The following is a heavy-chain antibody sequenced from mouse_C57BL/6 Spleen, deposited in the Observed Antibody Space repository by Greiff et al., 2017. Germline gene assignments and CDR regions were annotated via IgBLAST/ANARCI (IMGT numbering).Heavy chain of an antibody. CDR3: ARPLGESFYFDY. CDR1: GYTFTDYY. CDR2: INPNNGGT. J-gene: IGHJ2*01. V-gene: IGHV1-26*01. Sequence: EVQLQQSGPELVKPGASVKISCKASGYTFTDYYMNWVKQSHGKSLEWIGDINPNNGGTSYNQKFKGKATLTVDKSSSTAYMELRSLTSEDSAVYYCARPLGESFYFDYWGQGTTLTVSS.